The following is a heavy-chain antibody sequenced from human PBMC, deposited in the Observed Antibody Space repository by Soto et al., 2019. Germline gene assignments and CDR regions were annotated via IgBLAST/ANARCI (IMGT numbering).Heavy chain of an antibody. CDR3: ARYDFWSHHSSH. CDR1: VYSFSHYW. CDR2: IYPGDSDT. V-gene: IGHV5-51*01. Sequence: GESLKIACKGSVYSFSHYWIGWVRQMPGKGLEWMGIIYPGDSDTRYSPSFQGQVTISADMSINTAYLQWSSLKASDTAMYYCARYDFWSHHSSHWGPGTLVTVS. D-gene: IGHD3-3*01. J-gene: IGHJ4*02.